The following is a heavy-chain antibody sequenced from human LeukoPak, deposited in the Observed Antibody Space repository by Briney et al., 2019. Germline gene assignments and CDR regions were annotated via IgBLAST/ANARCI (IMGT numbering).Heavy chain of an antibody. Sequence: MASETLSLTCTVSGGSISSYYWSWIRQPPGKGLEWIGYIYYSGSTNYNPSLKSRVTISVDTSKNQFSLKLSSVTAADTAVYYCARDLGDYVDYWGQGTLVTVSS. CDR1: GGSISSYY. V-gene: IGHV4-59*01. CDR3: ARDLGDYVDY. CDR2: IYYSGST. D-gene: IGHD4-17*01. J-gene: IGHJ4*02.